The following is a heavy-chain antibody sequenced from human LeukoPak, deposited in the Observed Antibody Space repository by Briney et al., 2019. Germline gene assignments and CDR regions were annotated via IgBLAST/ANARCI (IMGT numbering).Heavy chain of an antibody. CDR1: GGSISSYY. V-gene: IGHV4-59*01. J-gene: IGHJ5*02. CDR3: ASVMVRGAHSPSLVDP. Sequence: SETLSLTCTVSGGSISSYYWSWIRQPPGKGLEWIGYIYYSGSTNYNPSLKSRVTISVDTSKNQFSLKLSSVTAADTAVYYCASVMVRGAHSPSLVDPWGQGTLVTVSS. D-gene: IGHD3-10*01. CDR2: IYYSGST.